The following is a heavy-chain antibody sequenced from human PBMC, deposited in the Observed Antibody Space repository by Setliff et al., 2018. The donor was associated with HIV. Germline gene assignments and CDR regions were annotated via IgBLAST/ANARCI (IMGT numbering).Heavy chain of an antibody. Sequence: GGSLRLSCAASGFTFSDYYMSWIRQAPGKGLEWISYISSSSSSYTNYADCVRGRFTISRDSAKNSLYLQMDSLRAEDTAVYYCARLGAVAVRSAFDYWGQGTLVTVSS. CDR3: ARLGAVAVRSAFDY. D-gene: IGHD6-19*01. V-gene: IGHV3-11*06. J-gene: IGHJ4*02. CDR2: ISSSSSSYT. CDR1: GFTFSDYY.